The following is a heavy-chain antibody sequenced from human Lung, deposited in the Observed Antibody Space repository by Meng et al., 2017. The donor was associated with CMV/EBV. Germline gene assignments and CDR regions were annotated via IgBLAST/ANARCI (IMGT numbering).Heavy chain of an antibody. CDR1: EFTFSSYA. D-gene: IGHD3-22*01. V-gene: IGHV3-30-3*01. CDR3: ARAQERYRVTMIVVVITEYYYGMDV. Sequence: GESXKISCAASEFTFSSYAMHWVRQAPGKGLEWVAVISYDGSNKYYADSVKGRFNISRDNSKNTLYLQMNSLRAEDTAVYYCARAQERYRVTMIVVVITEYYYGMDVWGQGTTVTVSS. CDR2: ISYDGSNK. J-gene: IGHJ6*02.